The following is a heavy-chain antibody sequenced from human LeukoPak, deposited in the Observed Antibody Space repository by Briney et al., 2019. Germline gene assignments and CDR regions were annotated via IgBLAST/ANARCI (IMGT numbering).Heavy chain of an antibody. CDR2: INPKSGGT. Sequence: ASAKVSCKASGYTFTGCFIQWVRQAPGQGLEWMGRINPKSGGTNYAQKFQGRVTTTRDTSISTAYMELSRLRSDDTAVYYCARGRTIFGVVTHLFDYWGQGTLVTVSS. CDR3: ARGRTIFGVVTHLFDY. V-gene: IGHV1-2*06. CDR1: GYTFTGCF. J-gene: IGHJ4*02. D-gene: IGHD3-3*01.